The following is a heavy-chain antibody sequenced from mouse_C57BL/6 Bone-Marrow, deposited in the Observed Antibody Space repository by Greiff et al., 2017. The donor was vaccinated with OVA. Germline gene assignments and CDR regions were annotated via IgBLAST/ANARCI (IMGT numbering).Heavy chain of an antibody. V-gene: IGHV5-15*01. D-gene: IGHD2-5*01. Sequence: EVKLMESGGGLVQPGGSLKLSCAASGFTFSDYGMAWVRKAPRKGPEWVAFISNLAYSIYYADTVTGRFTISRENAKNTLYLEMSSLRSEDTAMYYCARHEAPYYSNPYWYFDVWGTGTTVTVSS. CDR1: GFTFSDYG. CDR3: ARHEAPYYSNPYWYFDV. J-gene: IGHJ1*03. CDR2: ISNLAYSI.